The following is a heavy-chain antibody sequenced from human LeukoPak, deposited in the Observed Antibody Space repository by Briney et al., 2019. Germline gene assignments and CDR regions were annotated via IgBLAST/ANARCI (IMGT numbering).Heavy chain of an antibody. Sequence: KPSETLSLTCAVYGGSFSGYYWSWIRQPPGKGLEWIGEINHSGSTNYNPSLKSRVTISVDTSKNQFSLKLSSVTAADTAVYYCARGQILRYFDWFTPNLARNDYWGQGTLVTVSS. CDR1: GGSFSGYY. J-gene: IGHJ4*02. V-gene: IGHV4-34*01. CDR2: INHSGST. D-gene: IGHD3-9*01. CDR3: ARGQILRYFDWFTPNLARNDY.